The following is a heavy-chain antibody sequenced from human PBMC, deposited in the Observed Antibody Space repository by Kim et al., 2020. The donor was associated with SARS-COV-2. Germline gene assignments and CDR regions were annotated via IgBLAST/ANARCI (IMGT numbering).Heavy chain of an antibody. V-gene: IGHV3-11*06. D-gene: IGHD3-22*01. Sequence: VKGRFIIARDNAKNSLYLQMNSLRAEDTAVYYCARKRYYYDTSGLGWFDPWGQGTLVAVSS. CDR3: ARKRYYYDTSGLGWFDP. J-gene: IGHJ5*02.